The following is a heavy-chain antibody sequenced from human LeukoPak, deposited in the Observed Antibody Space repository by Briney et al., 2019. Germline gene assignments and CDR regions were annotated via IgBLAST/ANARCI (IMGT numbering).Heavy chain of an antibody. CDR1: GGSFSGYY. J-gene: IGHJ4*02. V-gene: IGHV4-34*01. CDR2: INYSGRT. CDR3: ARGPSERYYESSGYYYFDY. D-gene: IGHD3-22*01. Sequence: SETLSLTCAVYGGSFSGYYWTWLRQPPGKGPGWIGEINYSGRTNYNPSLKSRVTISVDTSRNQFSLKVSSVTAADTAVYYCARGPSERYYESSGYYYFDYWGQGTLVTVSS.